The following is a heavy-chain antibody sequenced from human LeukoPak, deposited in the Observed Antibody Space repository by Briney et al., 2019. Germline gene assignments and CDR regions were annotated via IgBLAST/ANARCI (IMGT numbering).Heavy chain of an antibody. V-gene: IGHV3-23*01. Sequence: GGSLRLSCAASGFTFSSYGMHWVRQAPGKGLEWVSAISGSGGSTYYADSVKGRFTISRDNSKNTLYLQMNSLRAEDTAVYYCARDRRPYSYGFGYFDYWGQGTLVTVSS. J-gene: IGHJ4*02. CDR1: GFTFSSYG. D-gene: IGHD5-18*01. CDR2: ISGSGGST. CDR3: ARDRRPYSYGFGYFDY.